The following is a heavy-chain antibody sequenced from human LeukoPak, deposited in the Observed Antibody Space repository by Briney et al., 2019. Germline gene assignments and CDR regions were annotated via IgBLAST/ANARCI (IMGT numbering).Heavy chain of an antibody. V-gene: IGHV4-59*01. J-gene: IGHJ4*02. D-gene: IGHD3-16*02. CDR3: ARGVITFGGVISPPDY. CDR1: GDSLSSYY. Sequence: SETLSLTCTVSGDSLSSYYWSWIRQPPGKGLEWIGYIYYSGSTNYNPSLKSRVTISVDTSKNQFSLKLGSVTAADTAVYYCARGVITFGGVISPPDYWGQGTLVTVSS. CDR2: IYYSGST.